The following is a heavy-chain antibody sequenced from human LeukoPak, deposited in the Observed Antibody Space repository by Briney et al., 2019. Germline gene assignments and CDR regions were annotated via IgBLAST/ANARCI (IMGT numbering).Heavy chain of an antibody. J-gene: IGHJ4*02. V-gene: IGHV3-23*01. CDR3: AKDRVNWNYGTIDY. CDR2: ISGSGGST. Sequence: GGSLRLSCAASGFTFSSYAMSWVRQAPGKRLEWVSAISGSGGSTYYADSVKGRFTISRDNSKNTLYLQMNSLRAEDTAVYYCAKDRVNWNYGTIDYWGQGTLVTVSS. CDR1: GFTFSSYA. D-gene: IGHD1-7*01.